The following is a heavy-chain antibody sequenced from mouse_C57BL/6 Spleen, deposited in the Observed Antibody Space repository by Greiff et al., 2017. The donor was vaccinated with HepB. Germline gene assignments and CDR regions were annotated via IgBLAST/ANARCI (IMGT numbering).Heavy chain of an antibody. CDR2: INPNNGGT. Sequence: VQLQQSGPELVKPGASVKISCKASGYTFTDYYMNWVKQSHGKSLEWIGDINPNNGGTSYNQKFKGKATLTVDKSSSTAYMELRSLTSEDSAVYYCARYGSRGFDYWGQGTTLTVSS. CDR3: ARYGSRGFDY. V-gene: IGHV1-26*01. J-gene: IGHJ2*01. D-gene: IGHD1-1*01. CDR1: GYTFTDYY.